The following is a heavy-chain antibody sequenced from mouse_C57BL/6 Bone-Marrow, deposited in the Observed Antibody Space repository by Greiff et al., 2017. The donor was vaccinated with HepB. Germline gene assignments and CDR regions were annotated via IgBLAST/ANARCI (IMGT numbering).Heavy chain of an antibody. CDR1: GFTFSSYA. CDR3: ARDHSNFAWFAY. D-gene: IGHD2-5*01. Sequence: EVQLVESGGGLVKPGGSLKLSCAASGFTFSSYAMSWVRQTPEKRLEWVATISDGGSYTYYPDNVKGRFTISRVHAKNNLYLQMSHLKSEDTAMYYCARDHSNFAWFAYWGQGTLVTVSA. CDR2: ISDGGSYT. J-gene: IGHJ3*01. V-gene: IGHV5-4*01.